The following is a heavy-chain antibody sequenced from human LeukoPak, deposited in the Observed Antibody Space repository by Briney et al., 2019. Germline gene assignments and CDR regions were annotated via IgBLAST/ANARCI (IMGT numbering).Heavy chain of an antibody. Sequence: SETLSLTCTVSGGSISSSSYYWGWIRQPPGKGLEWIGSIYYSGSTYYNPSLKSRVAISVDTSKNQFSLKLSSVTAADTAVYYCARSKTGTIYYFDYWGQGTLVTVFS. CDR3: ARSKTGTIYYFDY. CDR1: GGSISSSSYY. CDR2: IYYSGST. J-gene: IGHJ4*02. V-gene: IGHV4-39*01. D-gene: IGHD1-7*01.